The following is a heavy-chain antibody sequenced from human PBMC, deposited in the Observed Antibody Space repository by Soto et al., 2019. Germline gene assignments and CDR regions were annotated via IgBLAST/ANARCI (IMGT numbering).Heavy chain of an antibody. CDR2: IKQDGSEK. Sequence: EVQLVESGGGLVQPGGSLGLSCAASGFTFSSYWMSWVRQAPGKGLEWVANIKQDGSEKYYVDSVKGRFTISRDNAKNSLYLQMNSLRAEDTAVYYCARAGRITIFSTGYPLNAFDIWGQGTMVTVSS. CDR3: ARAGRITIFSTGYPLNAFDI. CDR1: GFTFSSYW. J-gene: IGHJ3*02. V-gene: IGHV3-7*01. D-gene: IGHD3-9*01.